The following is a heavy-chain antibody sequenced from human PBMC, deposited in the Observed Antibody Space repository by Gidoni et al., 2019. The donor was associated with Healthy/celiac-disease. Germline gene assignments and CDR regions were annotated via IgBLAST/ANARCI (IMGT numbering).Heavy chain of an antibody. J-gene: IGHJ3*02. CDR1: GGTFSSYA. CDR3: ARFGSIAAAGMPDAFDI. CDR2: IIPIFGTA. V-gene: IGHV1-69*01. Sequence: QVQLVQSGAEVKTPGSSVKVSCKASGGTFSSYAISWVRQAPGQGLEWMGGIIPIFGTANYAKKFPGRVTITADESTSTAYMEMSRLRSEDTAVYYCARFGSIAAAGMPDAFDIWGQGTMVTVSS. D-gene: IGHD6-13*01.